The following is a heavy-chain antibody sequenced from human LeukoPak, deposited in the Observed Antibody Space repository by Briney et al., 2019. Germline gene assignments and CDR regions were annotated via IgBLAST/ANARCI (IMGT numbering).Heavy chain of an antibody. J-gene: IGHJ4*02. CDR3: AKGTAGYCSSTSCYGLDY. D-gene: IGHD2-2*01. V-gene: IGHV3-23*01. CDR1: GFTFSNYA. CDR2: ISGSGGST. Sequence: PGGSLRLSCAASGFTFSNYAMSWVRQAPGKGLEWVSAISGSGGSTYYADSVKGRFTISRDNSKNTLYLQMNSLRAEDTAVYYCAKGTAGYCSSTSCYGLDYWGQGTLVTVSS.